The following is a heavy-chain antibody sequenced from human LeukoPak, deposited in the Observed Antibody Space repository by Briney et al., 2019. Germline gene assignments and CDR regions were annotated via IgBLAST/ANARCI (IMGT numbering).Heavy chain of an antibody. D-gene: IGHD2/OR15-2a*01. CDR1: GFTFSRYW. J-gene: IGHJ6*02. V-gene: IGHV3-74*01. CDR2: ISTDGSST. Sequence: PGGSLRLSCAASGFTFSRYWMHWLRQAPGKGLVWVSRISTDGSSTSYADSVKGRFTISRDNGKNTLYLQMNSLRAEDTAVYYCASYLTSSPSGMDVWGQGTTVTVSS. CDR3: ASYLTSSPSGMDV.